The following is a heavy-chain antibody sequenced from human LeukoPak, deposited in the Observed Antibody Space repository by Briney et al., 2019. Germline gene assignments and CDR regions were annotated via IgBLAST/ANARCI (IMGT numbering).Heavy chain of an antibody. CDR1: GGSVSSGGYC. J-gene: IGHJ6*02. CDR2: IYYSGST. V-gene: IGHV4-31*03. CDR3: VRDHHYYGMDV. Sequence: SETLSLTCSVSGGSVSSGGYCWSWIRQYPGKGLEWIGYIYYSGSTFYNPSLKSRVTISVDTSKNQFSLKLSSVTAADTAVYYCVRDHHYYGMDVWGQGTTVTVSS.